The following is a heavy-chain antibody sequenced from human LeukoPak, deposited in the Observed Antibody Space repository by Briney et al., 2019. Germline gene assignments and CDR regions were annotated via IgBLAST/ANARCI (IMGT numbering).Heavy chain of an antibody. Sequence: SETLSLTCTVSGGSISSSSYYWGWIRQPPGKGLEWIGSIYCSGSTYYNPSLKSRVTISVDTSKNQFSLKLSSVTAADTAVYYCARRGYYDSSGPGAFDIWGQGTMVTVSS. CDR3: ARRGYYDSSGPGAFDI. J-gene: IGHJ3*02. V-gene: IGHV4-39*01. CDR1: GGSISSSSYY. D-gene: IGHD3-22*01. CDR2: IYCSGST.